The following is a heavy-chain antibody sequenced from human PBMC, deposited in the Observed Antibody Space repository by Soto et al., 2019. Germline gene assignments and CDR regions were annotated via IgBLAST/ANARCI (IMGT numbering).Heavy chain of an antibody. J-gene: IGHJ6*03. CDR2: INYSGST. Sequence: PSETLSLTCAVYGGSFSGYYWSWIRQPPGKGLEWIGEINYSGSTNYNPSLKSRVTISVDTSKNQFSLKLSSVTAADTAVYYCARERGHYGGPNYYMDVWGKGTTVTVSS. CDR3: ARERGHYGGPNYYMDV. D-gene: IGHD3-16*01. V-gene: IGHV4-34*01. CDR1: GGSFSGYY.